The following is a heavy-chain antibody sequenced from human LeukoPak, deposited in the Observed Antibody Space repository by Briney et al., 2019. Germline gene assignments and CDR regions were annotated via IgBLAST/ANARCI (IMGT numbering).Heavy chain of an antibody. J-gene: IGHJ4*02. Sequence: PGGSLRLSCAASGFTFGNHAMTWVRQAPGKGLEYVSSINRSGGSTYYADSVKGRFTISRDNSKNTLYLQMNSLRAEDTAIYYCAKDIPGDGYNNDFDYWGQGTLVTVSS. CDR2: INRSGGST. D-gene: IGHD5-24*01. V-gene: IGHV3-23*01. CDR1: GFTFGNHA. CDR3: AKDIPGDGYNNDFDY.